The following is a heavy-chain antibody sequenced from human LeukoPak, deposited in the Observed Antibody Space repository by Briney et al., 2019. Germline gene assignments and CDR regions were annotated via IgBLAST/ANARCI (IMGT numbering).Heavy chain of an antibody. CDR3: ASGNSGYDTNNWFDP. CDR1: CGSISSGGYH. Sequence: PSQTLSLTCTVSCGSISSGGYHWSWIRQHPGKGLEWIGYIYYSGSTYYNPSLKSRVTISVDTSKNQFSLKLSSVTAADTAVYYCASGNSGYDTNNWFDPWGQGTLVTVSS. D-gene: IGHD5-12*01. J-gene: IGHJ5*02. V-gene: IGHV4-31*03. CDR2: IYYSGST.